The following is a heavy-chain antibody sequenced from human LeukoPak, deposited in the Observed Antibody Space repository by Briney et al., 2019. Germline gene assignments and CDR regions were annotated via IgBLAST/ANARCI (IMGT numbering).Heavy chain of an antibody. CDR2: FDPEDGET. D-gene: IGHD1-26*01. CDR1: GYTLTELS. V-gene: IGHV1-24*01. CDR3: ATGPQMWSYYFDY. Sequence: ASVKVSCEVSGYTLTELSMHWVRQAPGKGLEWMGGFDPEDGETIYAQKFQGRVTMTEDTSTDTAYMELSSLRSEDTAVYYCATGPQMWSYYFDYWGQGTLVTVSS. J-gene: IGHJ4*02.